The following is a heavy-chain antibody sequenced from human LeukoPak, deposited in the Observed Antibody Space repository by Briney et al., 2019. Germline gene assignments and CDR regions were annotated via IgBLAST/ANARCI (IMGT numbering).Heavy chain of an antibody. Sequence: GGSLRLSCAASGFTFSSYCMDWVRQAPGKGLEWVSSINGSEGTTKYADSVKGRFTISRDNSKNTLLLQMNHLTDEDTALYYCVKDRILGWITFDFWGQGTLVTVSS. CDR1: GFTFSSYC. V-gene: IGHV3-23*01. J-gene: IGHJ4*02. CDR3: VKDRILGWITFDF. CDR2: INGSEGTT. D-gene: IGHD6-19*01.